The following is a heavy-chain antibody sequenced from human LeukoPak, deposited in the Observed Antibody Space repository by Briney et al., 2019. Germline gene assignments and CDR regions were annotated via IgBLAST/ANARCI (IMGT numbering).Heavy chain of an antibody. D-gene: IGHD5-18*01. CDR2: INYSGTI. CDR1: GGSINSNNHY. Sequence: SETLSLTCNVSGGSINSNNHYWGWIRQPPGKGLEWLGSINYSGTIFYSPSLNSRVTISVDTSGNQFSLKLTSATAADTAVYYCAKHPGYSSGWWYFDFWGQGTLVTVSS. J-gene: IGHJ4*02. CDR3: AKHPGYSSGWWYFDF. V-gene: IGHV4-39*01.